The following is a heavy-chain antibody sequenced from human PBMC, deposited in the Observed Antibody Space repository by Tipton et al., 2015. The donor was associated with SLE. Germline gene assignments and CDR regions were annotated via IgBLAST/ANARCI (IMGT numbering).Heavy chain of an antibody. CDR1: GYSISSGYY. V-gene: IGHV4-38-2*01. Sequence: TLSLTCAVSGYSISSGYYWGWIRQPPGKGLEWIGSIYHSGSTYYNPSLKSRVTISVDTSKNQFSLKLSSVTAADTAVYYCARLRTYYYDSSGYLDAFDIWGQGTMVTVSS. CDR2: IYHSGST. J-gene: IGHJ3*02. D-gene: IGHD3-22*01. CDR3: ARLRTYYYDSSGYLDAFDI.